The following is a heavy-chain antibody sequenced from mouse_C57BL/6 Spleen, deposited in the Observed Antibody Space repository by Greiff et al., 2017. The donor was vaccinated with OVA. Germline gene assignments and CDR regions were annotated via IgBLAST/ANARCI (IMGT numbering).Heavy chain of an antibody. D-gene: IGHD1-1*01. CDR1: GYTFTSYW. Sequence: VQLQQSGTVLARPGASVKMSCKTSGYTFTSYWMHWVKQRPGQGLEWIGAIYPGNSDTSYNQKFKGKAKLTAVTSASTAYMELSSLTNEDSAVYYCTRTENYYGSSGGYFDVWGTGTTVTVSS. J-gene: IGHJ1*03. CDR2: IYPGNSDT. V-gene: IGHV1-5*01. CDR3: TRTENYYGSSGGYFDV.